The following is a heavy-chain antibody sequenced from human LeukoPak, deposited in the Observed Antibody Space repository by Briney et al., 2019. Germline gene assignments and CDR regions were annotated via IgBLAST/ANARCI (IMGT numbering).Heavy chain of an antibody. V-gene: IGHV4-59*12. Sequence: PSETLSLTCTVSGGSISGYYWSWIRQPPGKGLEWIGYIYYSGSGSTNYNPSLKSRVTISVDTSKNQFSLKLSSVTAADTAVYYCARDRNNILAGDMDVWGKGTTVTVSS. CDR3: ARDRNNILAGDMDV. CDR2: IYYSGSGST. J-gene: IGHJ6*03. D-gene: IGHD6-13*01. CDR1: GGSISGYY.